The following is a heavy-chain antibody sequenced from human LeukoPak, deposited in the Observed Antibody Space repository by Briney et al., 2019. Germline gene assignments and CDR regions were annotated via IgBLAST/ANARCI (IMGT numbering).Heavy chain of an antibody. CDR1: GASISSHY. V-gene: IGHV4-59*11. CDR2: IHYSGST. D-gene: IGHD3-22*01. J-gene: IGHJ4*02. Sequence: PSETLSLTCSVSGASISSHYWSWIRQPPGKGLEWIGYIHYSGSTNCNPSLKSRVTISLDTSKNQFSLKLSSVTAADTAVYYCARSLTYYYDSSGPTDWGQGTLVTVSS. CDR3: ARSLTYYYDSSGPTD.